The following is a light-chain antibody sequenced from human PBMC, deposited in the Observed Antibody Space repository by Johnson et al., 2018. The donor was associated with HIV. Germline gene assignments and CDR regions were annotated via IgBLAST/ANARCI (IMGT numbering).Light chain of an antibody. CDR2: ENT. Sequence: QSVLTQPPSVSAAPGQKVTISCSGSSSNIGNNYVSWYQHLPGTAPKLLIYENTKRPSGIPDRFSGSKSGPSATLGITGLQTGDEGDYYCGTWDGSLSAGAVFGTGTKVTVL. V-gene: IGLV1-51*02. CDR1: SSNIGNNY. CDR3: GTWDGSLSAGAV. J-gene: IGLJ1*01.